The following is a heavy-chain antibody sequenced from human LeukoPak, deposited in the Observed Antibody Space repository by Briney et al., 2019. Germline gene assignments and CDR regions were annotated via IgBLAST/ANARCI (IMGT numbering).Heavy chain of an antibody. CDR3: AKDGRGYSGYGDSDY. Sequence: GGSLRLSCAASGFTFSSYAMSWVRQAPGKGVEWVSAISGSGGNTYYADSVKGRFTISRDNSKNTLYLQMNSLRAEDTAVYYCAKDGRGYSGYGDSDYWGQGTLVTVSS. D-gene: IGHD5-12*01. V-gene: IGHV3-23*01. J-gene: IGHJ4*02. CDR2: ISGSGGNT. CDR1: GFTFSSYA.